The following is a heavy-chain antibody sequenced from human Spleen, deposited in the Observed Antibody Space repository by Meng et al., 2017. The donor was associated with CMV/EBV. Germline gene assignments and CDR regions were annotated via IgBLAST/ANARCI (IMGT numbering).Heavy chain of an antibody. CDR3: TSTAYSDSAFNR. CDR2: IRTKDQGGLA. CDR1: GFTFSGGW. J-gene: IGHJ3*02. V-gene: IGHV3-15*01. D-gene: IGHD5-18*01. Sequence: ASGFTFSGGWMSWVRQAPGKGLGWVGRIRTKDQGGLADYTAPVKSRLTISRDDSTNTLYLEMNSLETEDTAVYYCTSTAYSDSAFNRWGQGTMVTVSS.